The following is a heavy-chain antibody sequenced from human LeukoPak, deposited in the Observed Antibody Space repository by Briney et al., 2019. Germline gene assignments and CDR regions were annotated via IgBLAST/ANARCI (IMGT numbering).Heavy chain of an antibody. Sequence: SETLSLTCTVSGGSISSYYWSWIRQPPGKGLEWIGYIYYSGSTNYNPSLKSRVTISVDTSKNQFSLKLSSATAADTAVYYCASLGYSSGWYGRFDPWGQGTLVTVSS. V-gene: IGHV4-59*01. J-gene: IGHJ5*02. CDR3: ASLGYSSGWYGRFDP. CDR1: GGSISSYY. CDR2: IYYSGST. D-gene: IGHD6-19*01.